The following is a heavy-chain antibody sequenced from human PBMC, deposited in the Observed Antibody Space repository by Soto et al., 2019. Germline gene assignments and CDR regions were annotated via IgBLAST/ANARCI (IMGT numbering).Heavy chain of an antibody. CDR3: RSSTSCYDESCVDV. Sequence: SETLSLTCAASGYSISSGNYWAWIRQPPGRGLEWIGSLYHIGSTHYNTSLKSRVTISVDTSKNHSSLELSSVTAADTAIYYCRSSTSCYDESCVDVWGQGTMVTVSS. D-gene: IGHD2-2*01. J-gene: IGHJ6*02. CDR1: GYSISSGNY. V-gene: IGHV4-38-2*01. CDR2: LYHIGST.